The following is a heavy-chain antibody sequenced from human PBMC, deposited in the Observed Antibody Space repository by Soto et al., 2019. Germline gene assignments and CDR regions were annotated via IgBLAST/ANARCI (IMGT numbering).Heavy chain of an antibody. CDR1: GGTIGGFY. CDR2: IYYSGST. CDR3: ARKGGNWFDP. V-gene: IGHV4-59*08. Sequence: SEPQSLSNSVVGGTIGGFYWSRIRQTPGKGLEWIGYIYYSGSTNYNPSLKSRVTISVDTSKNQFSLKLSSVTAADTAVDYCARKGGNWFDPWGQGTLVTVSS. D-gene: IGHD2-15*01. J-gene: IGHJ5*02.